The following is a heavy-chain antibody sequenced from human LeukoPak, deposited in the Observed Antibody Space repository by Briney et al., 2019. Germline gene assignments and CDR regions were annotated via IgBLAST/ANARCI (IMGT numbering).Heavy chain of an antibody. CDR3: ARVPTNFIKFYC. V-gene: IGHV3-21*01. CDR2: ISSSSSYI. J-gene: IGHJ4*02. CDR1: GFTFSSYS. Sequence: GASLRLSCAASGFTFSSYSMNWVRRAPGEGLEWVSSISSSSSYIYYADSVKGRFTISRDNAKNSLYLQMNSLRAEDTAVYYCARVPTNFIKFYCWGQGTLVTVSS. D-gene: IGHD5-12*01.